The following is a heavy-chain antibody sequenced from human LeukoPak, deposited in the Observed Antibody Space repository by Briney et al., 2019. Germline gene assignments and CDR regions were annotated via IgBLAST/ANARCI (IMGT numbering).Heavy chain of an antibody. CDR1: GFTFDDYA. J-gene: IGHJ4*02. CDR3: ARAGLRFLEWLLFFDY. V-gene: IGHV3-9*01. D-gene: IGHD3-3*01. CDR2: ISWNSGSI. Sequence: GGSLRLSRAASGFTFDDYAMHGVRQAPGKGLEGVSGISWNSGSIGYADSVKGRFTISRDNAKNSLYLQMNSLRAEDTALYYCARAGLRFLEWLLFFDYWGQGTLVTVSS.